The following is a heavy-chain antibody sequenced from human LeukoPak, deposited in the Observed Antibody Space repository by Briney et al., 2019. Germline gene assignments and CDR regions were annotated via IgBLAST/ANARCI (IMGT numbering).Heavy chain of an antibody. CDR3: ARDPGSGSYYSFDY. CDR2: ISSSSSTI. J-gene: IGHJ4*02. D-gene: IGHD3-10*01. Sequence: GGSLRLSCAASGFTFSSYSMNWVRQAPGKGLEWVSYISSSSSTIYYADSVKGRFTISRDNAKNSLYLQMNSLRAEDTAVYYCARDPGSGSYYSFDYWGQGTLVTVSS. V-gene: IGHV3-48*04. CDR1: GFTFSSYS.